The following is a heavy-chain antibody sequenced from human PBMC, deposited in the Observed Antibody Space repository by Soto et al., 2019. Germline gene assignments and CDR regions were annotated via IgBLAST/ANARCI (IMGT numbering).Heavy chain of an antibody. CDR2: IHPGDSDT. Sequence: SLKISCEASGYSFTSYWIGWVRQMPGKDLEWMGIIHPGDSDTKYSPSFQGQVTISVDKSITTAYLQWSSLKASDTAMYYCARTPGPEVAASLGYYYFSGMDVWGQGTTVTVSS. J-gene: IGHJ6*02. CDR1: GYSFTSYW. V-gene: IGHV5-51*01. D-gene: IGHD2-15*01. CDR3: ARTPGPEVAASLGYYYFSGMDV.